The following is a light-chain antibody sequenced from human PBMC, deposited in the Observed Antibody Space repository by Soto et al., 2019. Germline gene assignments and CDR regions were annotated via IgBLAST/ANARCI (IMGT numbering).Light chain of an antibody. CDR1: QYVGTR. CDR2: YTS. J-gene: IGKJ1*01. V-gene: IGKV3-11*01. Sequence: EIVLTQSPATLALSPGEGSTLACRASQYVGTRLAWYQHKPGQAPRLLIYYTSNRATGIPARFSGSGSGTDFTLTISSLAPEDFAIYYCHQRQSWPRAFGQGTKVDIK. CDR3: HQRQSWPRA.